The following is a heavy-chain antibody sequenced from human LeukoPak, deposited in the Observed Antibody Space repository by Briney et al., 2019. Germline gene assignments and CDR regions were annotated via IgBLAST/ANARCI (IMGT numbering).Heavy chain of an antibody. CDR3: ARRPGDFWSGYYSGYYFDY. D-gene: IGHD3-3*01. V-gene: IGHV3-7*01. CDR2: IKQDGSEK. J-gene: IGHJ4*02. CDR1: GFTFSSYW. Sequence: GGSLRLSCAASGFTFSSYWMSWVRQAPGKGLEWVANIKQDGSEKYYVDSVKGRFTISRDNAKNSLYLQMNSLRAEDTAVYYCARRPGDFWSGYYSGYYFDYRGQGTLATVSS.